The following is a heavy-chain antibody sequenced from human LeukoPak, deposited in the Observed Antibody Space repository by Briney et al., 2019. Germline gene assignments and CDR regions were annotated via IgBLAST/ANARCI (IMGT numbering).Heavy chain of an antibody. CDR1: GFTFSTYE. CDR3: ARVNKFVSSSSGVA. J-gene: IGHJ5*02. Sequence: GGSLRLSCAASGFTFSTYEMNWVRQAPGKGLKWVSCISTSGITIYYADSVKGRFTISRDNAKNSLYLKMNSLRAEDTAVYYCARVNKFVSSSSGVAWGQGTLVTVSS. D-gene: IGHD6-6*01. CDR2: ISTSGITI. V-gene: IGHV3-48*03.